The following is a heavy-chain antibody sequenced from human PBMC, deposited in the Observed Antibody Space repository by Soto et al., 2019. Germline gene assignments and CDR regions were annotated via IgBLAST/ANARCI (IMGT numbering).Heavy chain of an antibody. D-gene: IGHD3-16*01. J-gene: IGHJ6*03. Sequence: SVKVSCKASGDTFSSYSISWVRQAPGQGLEWMGRIIPMVGTPNYAQKFQGRVTFSADKSTSTAYMVLNSLISDDTAVYYCATDGGSTSSSAYNYFMDVWGKGTPVTISS. CDR2: IIPMVGTP. CDR1: GDTFSSYS. V-gene: IGHV1-69*08. CDR3: ATDGGSTSSSAYNYFMDV.